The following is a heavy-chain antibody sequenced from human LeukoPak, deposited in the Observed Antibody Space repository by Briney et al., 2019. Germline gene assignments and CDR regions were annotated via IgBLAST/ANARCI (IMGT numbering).Heavy chain of an antibody. V-gene: IGHV4-59*08. Sequence: SETLSLTCTVSGGSISSYYWSWIRQPPGKGLEWIGYIYYSESTNYNPSLKSRVTISVDTSKNQFSLKLSSVTAADTAVYYCASTTLYYGSGTYYYYYYMDVWGKGTTVTVSS. CDR1: GGSISSYY. CDR2: IYYSEST. CDR3: ASTTLYYGSGTYYYYYYMDV. D-gene: IGHD3-10*01. J-gene: IGHJ6*03.